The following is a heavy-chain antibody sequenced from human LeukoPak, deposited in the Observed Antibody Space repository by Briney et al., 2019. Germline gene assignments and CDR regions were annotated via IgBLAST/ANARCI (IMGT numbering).Heavy chain of an antibody. Sequence: GGSLRLSCVASGFILSSYWMHWVRHAPGKRLAWDSRINTDGSSRSYADSVKGRFTISRDNAKNTLYVQMNSVRAEDTAVDYCARDFMYDVNCAGCWGQGTLVTVSS. CDR2: INTDGSSR. J-gene: IGHJ4*02. V-gene: IGHV3-74*01. CDR3: ARDFMYDVNCAGC. D-gene: IGHD2-21*01. CDR1: GFILSSYW.